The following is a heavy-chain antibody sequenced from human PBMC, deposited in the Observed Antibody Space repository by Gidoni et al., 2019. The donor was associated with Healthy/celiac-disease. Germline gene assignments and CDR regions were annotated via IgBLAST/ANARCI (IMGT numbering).Heavy chain of an antibody. J-gene: IGHJ3*02. D-gene: IGHD3-22*01. CDR1: GGTFSSYA. Sequence: QVQLVQSGAEVKKPGSSVKVSCKASGGTFSSYAISWVRQAPVQGLEWMGGISPIFGTANYAQKFQGRVTITADESTRTAYMELSSLRSEDTAVYYCARAGGDYYGSSGYYSSINGAFDIWGQGTMVTVSS. CDR2: ISPIFGTA. V-gene: IGHV1-69*01. CDR3: ARAGGDYYGSSGYYSSINGAFDI.